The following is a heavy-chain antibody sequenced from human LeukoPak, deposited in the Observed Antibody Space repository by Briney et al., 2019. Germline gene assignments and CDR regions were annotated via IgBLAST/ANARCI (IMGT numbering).Heavy chain of an antibody. D-gene: IGHD1-26*01. V-gene: IGHV3-48*04. J-gene: IGHJ4*02. CDR2: IDTSSSTI. Sequence: GGSLRLSCVASGFTFSSYSMSWVRQAPGKGLEWVSYIDTSSSTIYYADSVKGRFTVSRDNAKNSLYLQMKSLRAEDTTVYYCARDMGYSGSWPRYFDYWGQGVLVTVSS. CDR1: GFTFSSYS. CDR3: ARDMGYSGSWPRYFDY.